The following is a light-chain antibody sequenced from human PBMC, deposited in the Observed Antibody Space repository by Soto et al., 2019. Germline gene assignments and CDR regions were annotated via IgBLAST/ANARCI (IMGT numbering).Light chain of an antibody. Sequence: DIQMTQSPSTPSAAPGDRVTIICRASQSISSWLAWYQHKQGKAPKLLIYDASNLDSGVPSRFSGSGSGTEFTLTIRSLQPDDFATYYCQQYNSYSFGQGTKVDIK. CDR3: QQYNSYS. CDR1: QSISSW. J-gene: IGKJ1*01. CDR2: DAS. V-gene: IGKV1-5*02.